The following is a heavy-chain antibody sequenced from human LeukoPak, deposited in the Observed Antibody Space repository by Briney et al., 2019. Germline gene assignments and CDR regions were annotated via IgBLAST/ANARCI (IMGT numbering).Heavy chain of an antibody. D-gene: IGHD6-13*01. CDR2: INPNSGGT. CDR1: GYTFTGYY. V-gene: IGHV1-2*02. CDR3: ARALEPIAAHNPLDH. J-gene: IGHJ4*02. Sequence: GASVKVSCKASGYTFTGYYMHWVRQAPGQGLEWMGWINPNSGGTNYAQKFQGRVTMTRDTSISTAYMELSRLRSDDTAVYYCARALEPIAAHNPLDHWGQGTLVTVSS.